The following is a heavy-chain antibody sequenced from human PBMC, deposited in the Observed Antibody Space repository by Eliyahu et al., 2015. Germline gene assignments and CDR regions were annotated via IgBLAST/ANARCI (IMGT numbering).Heavy chain of an antibody. Sequence: VQLQESGPGLVKPSQTLSLTCTVSGGSISSGGYYWNWIRQHPGKGLEWIGYIYYSGSTYYNPSLKSRVTISVDTSKNHFSLKLNSVTAADTAVYYCARELPASGLPFDYWGQGTLVTVSS. CDR3: ARELPASGLPFDY. D-gene: IGHD6-13*01. J-gene: IGHJ4*02. CDR2: IYYSGST. CDR1: GGSISSGGYY. V-gene: IGHV4-31*03.